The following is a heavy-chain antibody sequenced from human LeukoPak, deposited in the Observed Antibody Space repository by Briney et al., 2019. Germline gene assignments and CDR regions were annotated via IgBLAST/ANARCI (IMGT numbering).Heavy chain of an antibody. J-gene: IGHJ6*02. V-gene: IGHV3-66*01. CDR3: AREWELPNYYYYGMDV. D-gene: IGHD1-26*01. Sequence: PGGSLRLSCAASGFTFSSYWMSRVRQAPGKGLEWVSVIYSGGSTYYADSVKGRFTISRDNSKNTLYLQMNSLRAEDTAVYYCAREWELPNYYYYGMDVWGQGTTVTVSS. CDR2: IYSGGST. CDR1: GFTFSSYW.